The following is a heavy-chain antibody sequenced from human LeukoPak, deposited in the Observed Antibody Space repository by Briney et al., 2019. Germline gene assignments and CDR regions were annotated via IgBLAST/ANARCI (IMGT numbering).Heavy chain of an antibody. J-gene: IGHJ4*02. CDR2: IKQDGSEK. V-gene: IGHV3-7*01. CDR3: ARDRLYGDYDSNFDY. Sequence: AGGSLRLSCAASGFTFSSYWMSWVRQAPGKGLEWVANIKQDGSEKYYVDSVKGRFTISRDNAKNSLYLQMNSLRAEDTAVYYCARDRLYGDYDSNFDYWGQGTLVAVSS. CDR1: GFTFSSYW. D-gene: IGHD4-17*01.